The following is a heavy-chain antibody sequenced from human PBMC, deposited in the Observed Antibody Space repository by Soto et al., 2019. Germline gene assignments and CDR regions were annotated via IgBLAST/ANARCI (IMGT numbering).Heavy chain of an antibody. CDR1: GFTFSSYW. D-gene: IGHD4-17*01. Sequence: EVQLVESGADLVQPGGSLRLSCAASGFTFSSYWLHWVRQAPGKGLVWVSRINPDGSSTSYADSVKGRFTISRDNAKNTLYLQMNRLGAEDTTVYYCTRVAVTTYYFDYWGQGPLVSVPS. V-gene: IGHV3-74*01. CDR2: INPDGSST. CDR3: TRVAVTTYYFDY. J-gene: IGHJ4*02.